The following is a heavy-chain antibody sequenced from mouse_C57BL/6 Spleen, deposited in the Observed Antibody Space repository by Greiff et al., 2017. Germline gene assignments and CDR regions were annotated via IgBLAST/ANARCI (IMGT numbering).Heavy chain of an antibody. J-gene: IGHJ1*03. V-gene: IGHV8-12*01. CDR3: ARSGYYYGSSYREGYWYFDV. D-gene: IGHD1-1*01. Sequence: QVTLKVSGPGILQSSQTLSLTCSFSGFSLSTSGMGVSWIRQPSGKGLEWLAHIYWDDDKRYNPSLKSRLTISKDTSRNQVFLKITSVDTADTATYYCARSGYYYGSSYREGYWYFDVWGTGTTVTVSS. CDR2: IYWDDDK. CDR1: GFSLSTSGMG.